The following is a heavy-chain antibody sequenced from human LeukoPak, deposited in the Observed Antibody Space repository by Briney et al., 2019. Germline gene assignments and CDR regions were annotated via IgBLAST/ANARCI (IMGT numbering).Heavy chain of an antibody. Sequence: GGSLRLSCAASGFTFSSYGMSWVRQAPGKGLEWVSAISGSGGSTYYADSVKGRFTISRDNSKNTLYLQMNSLRAEDTAVYYCAKAEVYYYDSSGYIFDYWGQGTLVTVSS. CDR1: GFTFSSYG. J-gene: IGHJ4*02. CDR3: AKAEVYYYDSSGYIFDY. V-gene: IGHV3-23*01. CDR2: ISGSGGST. D-gene: IGHD3-22*01.